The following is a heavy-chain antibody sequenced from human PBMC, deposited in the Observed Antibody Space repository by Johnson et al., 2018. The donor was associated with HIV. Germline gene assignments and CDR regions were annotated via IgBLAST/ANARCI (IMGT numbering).Heavy chain of an antibody. CDR1: GFTFSSYA. V-gene: IGHV3-30*04. D-gene: IGHD6-19*01. Sequence: QVQLVESGGGVVQPGRSLRLSCAASGFTFSSYAIHWVRQAPGKGLEWVAAISYDGSNKYYADSVKGRFTISRDNSKTTLYLQMNSLSAGDTAVYFCARGKDMAGTGAFDIWGQGTMVTVSS. CDR3: ARGKDMAGTGAFDI. CDR2: ISYDGSNK. J-gene: IGHJ3*02.